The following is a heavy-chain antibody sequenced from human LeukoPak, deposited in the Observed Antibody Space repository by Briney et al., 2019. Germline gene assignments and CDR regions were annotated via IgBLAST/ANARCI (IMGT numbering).Heavy chain of an antibody. CDR3: ARADYDILTGYRYFDY. D-gene: IGHD3-9*01. V-gene: IGHV4-30-4*01. CDR1: GGSISSGDYY. CDR2: IYYSGST. Sequence: PSQTLSLTCTVSGGSISSGDYYWSWIRQPPGKGLEWIVYIYYSGSTYYNPSLKSRVTISVDTSKNQFSLKLSSVTAADTAVYYCARADYDILTGYRYFDYWGQGTLVTVSS. J-gene: IGHJ4*02.